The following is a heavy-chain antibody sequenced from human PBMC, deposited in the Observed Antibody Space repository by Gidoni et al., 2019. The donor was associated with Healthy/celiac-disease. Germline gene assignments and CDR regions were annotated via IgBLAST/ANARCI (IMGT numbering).Heavy chain of an antibody. D-gene: IGHD6-19*01. CDR3: ARMGRYSSGWPNPNYYYYGMDV. Sequence: GWISAYNGNTNYAQKLQGRVTMTTDTSTSTAYMELRSLRSDDTAVYYCARMGRYSSGWPNPNYYYYGMDVWGQGTTVTVSS. CDR2: ISAYNGNT. J-gene: IGHJ6*02. V-gene: IGHV1-18*01.